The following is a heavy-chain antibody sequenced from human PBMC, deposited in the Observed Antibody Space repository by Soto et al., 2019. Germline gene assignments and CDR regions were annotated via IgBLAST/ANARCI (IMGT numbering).Heavy chain of an antibody. CDR2: ISHSGSI. CDR3: ARGECSSIYCFTRWALDI. CDR1: GGSFSGYY. V-gene: IGHV4-34*01. Sequence: QVQLQQWGAGLLKPSETLSLSCAVYGGSFSGYYWTWIRQTPGKGLEWIGEISHSGSINYKPSLKSRVTMSADPSKSQFSLNLTSVTAADAGVYYCARGECSSIYCFTRWALDIWGQGTVVSVSS. D-gene: IGHD2-2*01. J-gene: IGHJ3*02.